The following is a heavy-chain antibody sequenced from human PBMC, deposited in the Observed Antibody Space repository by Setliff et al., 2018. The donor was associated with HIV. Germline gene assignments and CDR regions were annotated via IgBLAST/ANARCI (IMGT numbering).Heavy chain of an antibody. CDR1: GGSISTNNFY. CDR2: IYFTGDS. J-gene: IGHJ6*03. Sequence: PSETLSLTCTVTGGSISTNNFYWGWIRQPPGKGLQWIGSIYFTGDSYYDPSLKSRVTTSVDTSNNQFSLKLRSVSAADTAVYYCARHPFPPMRDYYYYIDVWGKGTTVTVS. V-gene: IGHV4-39*01. D-gene: IGHD3-16*01. CDR3: ARHPFPPMRDYYYYIDV.